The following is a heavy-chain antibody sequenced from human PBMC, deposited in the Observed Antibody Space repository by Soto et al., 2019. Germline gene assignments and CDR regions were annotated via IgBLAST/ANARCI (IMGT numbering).Heavy chain of an antibody. Sequence: GESLKISCKDSGYISSGHWISWVRQVPGKGLEWMGRIDPTDSYTTYSPSFQGHVTMSADKSITTAYLQWSTLKTSDTAIYYCARHRADILRGFDYWGQGTPVTVSS. V-gene: IGHV5-10-1*01. J-gene: IGHJ4*02. CDR1: GYISSGHW. CDR2: IDPTDSYT. D-gene: IGHD2-2*02. CDR3: ARHRADILRGFDY.